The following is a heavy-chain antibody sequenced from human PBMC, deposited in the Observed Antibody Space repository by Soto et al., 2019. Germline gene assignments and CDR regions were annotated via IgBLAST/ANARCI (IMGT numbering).Heavy chain of an antibody. CDR2: ISGSGGST. J-gene: IGHJ6*03. CDR1: GFTFSSYA. D-gene: IGHD5-12*01. CDR3: AKRRDEDIVATISYYYYMDV. V-gene: IGHV3-23*01. Sequence: GGSLRLSCAASGFTFSSYAMSWVRQAPGKGLEWVSAISGSGGSTYYADSVKGRFTISRDNSKNTLYLQMNSLRAEDTAVYYCAKRRDEDIVATISYYYYMDVWGKGTTVTVSS.